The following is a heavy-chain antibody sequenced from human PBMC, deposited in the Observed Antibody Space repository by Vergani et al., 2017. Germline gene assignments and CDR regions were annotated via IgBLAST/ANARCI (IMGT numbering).Heavy chain of an antibody. D-gene: IGHD6-19*01. CDR3: ARIAVAGDYYYYYGMDV. J-gene: IGHJ6*02. CDR1: GDSISSGYY. CDR2: IYHSGST. Sequence: QVKLQESGPGLLKPSQTLSLTCTVSGDSISSGYYWGWIRQPPGKGLEWIGSIYHSGSTYYNPSLKSRVTISVDTSKNQFSLKLSSVTAADTAVYYCARIAVAGDYYYYYGMDVWGQGTTVTVSS. V-gene: IGHV4-38-2*02.